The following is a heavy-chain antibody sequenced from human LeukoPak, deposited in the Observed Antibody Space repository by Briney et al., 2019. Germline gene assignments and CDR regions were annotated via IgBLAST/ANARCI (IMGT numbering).Heavy chain of an antibody. Sequence: SETLSLTCTVSGGSISSSSYYWGWIRQPPGRGLEWIGSIYYSGSTYYNPSLKRRVTISEDTSKNQFSLKLSSVTAADTAVYYCARQGEWHYDSSGYHRLDAFDIWGQGTMVTVSS. D-gene: IGHD3-22*01. CDR1: GGSISSSSYY. CDR2: IYYSGST. V-gene: IGHV4-39*01. CDR3: ARQGEWHYDSSGYHRLDAFDI. J-gene: IGHJ3*02.